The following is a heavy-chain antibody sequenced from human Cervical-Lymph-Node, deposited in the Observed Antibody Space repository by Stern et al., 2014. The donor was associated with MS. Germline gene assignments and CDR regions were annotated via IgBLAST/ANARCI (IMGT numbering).Heavy chain of an antibody. CDR3: ARDSDLGNGGYGMDV. CDR2: IIPVFGTA. D-gene: IGHD5-12*01. Sequence: VQLEESGAEVKKPGSSVKVSCKASGGTFTDYGISWVRQAPRQGLEWMGGIIPVFGTANYAQKFTGRVTLIADESTSTAYMELSSLRSEDTAVYYCARDSDLGNGGYGMDVWGQGTTITVSS. CDR1: GGTFTDYG. J-gene: IGHJ6*02. V-gene: IGHV1-69*01.